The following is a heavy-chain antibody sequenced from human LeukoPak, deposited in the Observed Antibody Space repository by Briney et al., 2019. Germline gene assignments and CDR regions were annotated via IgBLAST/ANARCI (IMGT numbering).Heavy chain of an antibody. Sequence: PGRSLRLSCAASGFTFSTFAMNWVRQAPGPGLEWVAVISSDAKNKYYGDSVKGRFTISRDNAKNTLYLQMDSLRAEDTAVYYCAKGDGVVSPWVDYWGQGTLVTVSS. D-gene: IGHD3-3*01. CDR2: ISSDAKNK. V-gene: IGHV3-30*04. J-gene: IGHJ4*02. CDR1: GFTFSTFA. CDR3: AKGDGVVSPWVDY.